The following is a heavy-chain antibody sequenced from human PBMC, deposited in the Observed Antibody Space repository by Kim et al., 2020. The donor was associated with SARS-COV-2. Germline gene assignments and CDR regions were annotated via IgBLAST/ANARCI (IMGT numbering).Heavy chain of an antibody. CDR3: ARQKRAGSGMDV. J-gene: IGHJ6*02. Sequence: DYAVSVKSRIPINPDTSKNQLSLQLNYVTPDDTAVYYCARQKRAGSGMDVWGQGTTVTVSS. D-gene: IGHD6-25*01. V-gene: IGHV6-1*01.